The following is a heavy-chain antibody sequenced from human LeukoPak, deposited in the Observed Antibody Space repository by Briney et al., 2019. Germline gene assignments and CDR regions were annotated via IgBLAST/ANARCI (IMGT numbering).Heavy chain of an antibody. CDR2: INPKSGGT. CDR1: GYTFTGYY. CDR3: ARSARHCNNGVCFTDYYIDL. Sequence: ASVKVSCKAFGYTFTGYYVHWVRQAPGQGLEWMGWINPKSGGTNYAQKFQGRVTMTRGTSISTAYMEMSSLTSDDTAVYYCARSARHCNNGVCFTDYYIDLWGKGTTVIVSS. J-gene: IGHJ6*03. V-gene: IGHV1-2*02. D-gene: IGHD2-8*01.